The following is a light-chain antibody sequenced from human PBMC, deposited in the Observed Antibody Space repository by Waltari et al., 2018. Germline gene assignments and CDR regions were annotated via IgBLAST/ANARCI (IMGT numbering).Light chain of an antibody. CDR3: MQATHWPVT. J-gene: IGKJ5*01. V-gene: IGKV2-30*01. Sequence: DVGLTQSPLSMPVTLGPPASISCRSSQSLVYTDGISYLNWFHQRPGQAPRRLIYKVSNRDSGVPDRFSGSGSGTDFTLMISSVEADDVGVYFCMQATHWPVTFGQGTRLEIK. CDR1: QSLVYTDGISY. CDR2: KVS.